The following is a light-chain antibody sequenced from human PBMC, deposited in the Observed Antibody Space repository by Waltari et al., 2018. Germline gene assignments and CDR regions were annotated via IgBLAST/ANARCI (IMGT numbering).Light chain of an antibody. V-gene: IGLV2-14*03. CDR2: DVT. CDR3: SSYTSRHTLA. J-gene: IGLJ2*01. Sequence: IYDVTNRPSGVSNRFSGSKSGNTASLTISGLQAEDEADYFCSSYTSRHTLAFGGGTKLTVL.